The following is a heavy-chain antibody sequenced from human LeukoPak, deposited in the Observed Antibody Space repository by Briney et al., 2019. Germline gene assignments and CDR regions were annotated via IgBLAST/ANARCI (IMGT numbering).Heavy chain of an antibody. J-gene: IGHJ4*02. CDR3: ATSMITFGGAIGQLDY. Sequence: PGGSLRLSCAASGFTFSSYAMHWVRQAPGKGLEYVLAISSNGGSTYYANSVKGRFTISRDNSKNTLYLQMGSLRAEDMAVYYCATSMITFGGAIGQLDYWGQGTLVTVSS. V-gene: IGHV3-64*01. CDR1: GFTFSSYA. D-gene: IGHD3-16*02. CDR2: ISSNGGST.